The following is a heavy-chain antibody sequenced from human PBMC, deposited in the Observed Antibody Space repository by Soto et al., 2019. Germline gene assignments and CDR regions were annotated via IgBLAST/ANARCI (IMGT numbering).Heavy chain of an antibody. CDR2: INGNNGNT. V-gene: IGHV1-3*01. J-gene: IGHJ4*02. CDR3: ARDKQFMDKLLTSYFDF. D-gene: IGHD6-19*01. Sequence: ASVKVSCKASGYSFTGYAMHWVRRAPGQGLEWMGWINGNNGNTKYSPQFYRRVNFTRDTSANTGYMELRGLKPEETAVYFCARDKQFMDKLLTSYFDFWGQRTRVTFCS. CDR1: GYSFTGYA.